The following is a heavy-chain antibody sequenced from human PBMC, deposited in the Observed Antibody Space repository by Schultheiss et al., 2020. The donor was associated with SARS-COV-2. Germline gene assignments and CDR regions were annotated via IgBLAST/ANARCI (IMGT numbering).Heavy chain of an antibody. D-gene: IGHD1-26*01. V-gene: IGHV3-23*01. CDR1: GFTFSSYA. CDR2: ISGSGGST. CDR3: AKDRGVGAQNWYFDL. J-gene: IGHJ2*01. Sequence: GGSLRLSCAASGFTFSSYAMSWVRQAPGKGLEWVSAISGSGGSTYYADSVKGRFTISRDNSKNTLYLQMNSLRAEDTAVYYCAKDRGVGAQNWYFDLWGRGTLVTVPQ.